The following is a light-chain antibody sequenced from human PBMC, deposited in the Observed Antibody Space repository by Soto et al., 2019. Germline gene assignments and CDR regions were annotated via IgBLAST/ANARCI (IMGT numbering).Light chain of an antibody. CDR3: QTWGTDSLV. Sequence: QSVLTQSPSASASLGASVKLTCTLSGAHSNYAIAWHQQRPEKGPRYLMKLNSDGSHSKGDGIPDRFSGSSSGAERSLTISSLQSEDEADYYCQTWGTDSLVFGAGTKLTVL. CDR2: LNSDGSH. J-gene: IGLJ3*02. V-gene: IGLV4-69*01. CDR1: GAHSNYA.